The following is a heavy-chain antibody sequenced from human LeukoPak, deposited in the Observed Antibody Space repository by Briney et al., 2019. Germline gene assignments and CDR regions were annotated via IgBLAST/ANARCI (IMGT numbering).Heavy chain of an antibody. CDR1: GFTFSSYA. Sequence: GGSLRLSCAASGFTFSSYAMSWVRQVPGKGLEWVSAISGSGGSTYYADSVKGRFTISRDNSKNTLYLQMNSLRAEDTAVYYCAKDEWSYDYVWGSYRSTPDYWGQGTLVTVSS. CDR2: ISGSGGST. V-gene: IGHV3-23*01. J-gene: IGHJ4*02. CDR3: AKDEWSYDYVWGSYRSTPDY. D-gene: IGHD3-16*02.